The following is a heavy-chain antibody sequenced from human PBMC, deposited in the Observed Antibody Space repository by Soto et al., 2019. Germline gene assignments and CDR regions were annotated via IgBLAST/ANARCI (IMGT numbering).Heavy chain of an antibody. Sequence: SETLSLTCTVSCGSTSSSSYYWSWIRQPPGKGLEWIGYIYYSGSTNYNPSLKSRVTISVDTSKNQFSLKLSSVTAADTAVYYCARGTYYDILTGWSYYYYMDVWGKGTTVTVSS. CDR1: CGSTSSSSYY. D-gene: IGHD3-9*01. J-gene: IGHJ6*03. CDR2: IYYSGST. CDR3: ARGTYYDILTGWSYYYYMDV. V-gene: IGHV4-61*01.